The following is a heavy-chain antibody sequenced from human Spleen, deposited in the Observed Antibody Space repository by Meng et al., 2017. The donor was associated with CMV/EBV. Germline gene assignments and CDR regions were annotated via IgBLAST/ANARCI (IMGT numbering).Heavy chain of an antibody. J-gene: IGHJ4*02. D-gene: IGHD3-10*01. Sequence: LYCVASGFHLGRYWMHWVRQVPGKGLVWVSRINKDGSFTTHADSVEGRFTISRDNAKNTLFLQMSSLRAEDTAVYYCTRDLAGRDDYWGPGTLVTVSS. CDR3: TRDLAGRDDY. V-gene: IGHV3-74*01. CDR1: GFHLGRYW. CDR2: INKDGSFT.